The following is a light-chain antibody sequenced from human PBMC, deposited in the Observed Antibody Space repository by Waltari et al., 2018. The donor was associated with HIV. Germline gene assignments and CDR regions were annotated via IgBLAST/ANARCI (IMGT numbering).Light chain of an antibody. CDR2: GAS. Sequence: LTQSPGTLSLSPGDRATLSCRASQSITSSYLSWYQQKPGQAPRLVIYGASSRATGIPDRFSGSGSGADFTLTISRLEPEDFAVYYCQQYSSAPRTFGQGTELEIK. CDR1: QSITSSY. V-gene: IGKV3-20*01. J-gene: IGKJ2*01. CDR3: QQYSSAPRT.